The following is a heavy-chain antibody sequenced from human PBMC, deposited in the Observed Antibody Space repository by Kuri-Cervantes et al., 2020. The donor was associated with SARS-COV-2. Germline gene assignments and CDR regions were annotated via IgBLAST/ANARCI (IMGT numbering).Heavy chain of an antibody. CDR3: ARAPSILGATLGYFQQ. CDR2: IWCDGSNK. V-gene: IGHV3-33*01. D-gene: IGHD1-26*01. CDR1: GFTFSSYG. Sequence: GGSLRLSCAVSGFTFSSYGTHWVRQAPGKGLEWVAVIWCDGSNKYYADSVRGRFTISRDKSKNTLYLQMNSLRAGDTAVYYCARAPSILGATLGYFQQWGQGTLVTVSS. J-gene: IGHJ1*01.